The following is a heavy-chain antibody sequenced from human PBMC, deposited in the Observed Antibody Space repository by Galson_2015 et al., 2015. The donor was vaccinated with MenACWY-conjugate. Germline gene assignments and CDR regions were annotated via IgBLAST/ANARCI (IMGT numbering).Heavy chain of an antibody. V-gene: IGHV3-7*03. CDR3: ARDHAVNGLLVDS. CDR1: GFTFSSYW. Sequence: SLRLSCAASGFTFSSYWMNWLRQAPGKGLEWVARINQDGSQKYFVDSVKGRFTISRDNAVNSLFLQIDSLRAEDTAIYYCARDHAVNGLLVDSWVQGSPVTVSS. CDR2: INQDGSQK. J-gene: IGHJ4*02. D-gene: IGHD6-19*01.